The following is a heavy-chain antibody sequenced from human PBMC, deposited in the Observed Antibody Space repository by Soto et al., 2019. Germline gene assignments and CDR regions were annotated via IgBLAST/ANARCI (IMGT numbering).Heavy chain of an antibody. Sequence: GGSLRLSCAASGFTFSSYAMSWVRQAPGKGLEWVSAISGSGGSTYYADSVKGRFTISRDNSKNTLYLQMNSLRAEDTAVYYCANNRGLSLEGFIDYWGQGTLVTVSS. D-gene: IGHD7-27*01. CDR3: ANNRGLSLEGFIDY. V-gene: IGHV3-23*01. CDR1: GFTFSSYA. J-gene: IGHJ4*02. CDR2: ISGSGGST.